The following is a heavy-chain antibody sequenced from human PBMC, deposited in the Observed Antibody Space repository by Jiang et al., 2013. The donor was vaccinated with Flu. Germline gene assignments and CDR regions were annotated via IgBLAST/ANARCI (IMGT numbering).Heavy chain of an antibody. CDR1: GYTFRYHS. V-gene: IGHV7-4-1*02. CDR2: IDINTGIP. J-gene: IGHJ4*02. Sequence: QSGSELRKSGASVKVSCQASGYTFRYHSINWLRQAPGQGLEWMGWIDINTGIPVYAQGFSGRFVFSLDTSVDTAYLQITSLRADDSATYFCARDASTINFDYWGQGTLVTVSS. D-gene: IGHD5/OR15-5a*01. CDR3: ARDASTINFDY.